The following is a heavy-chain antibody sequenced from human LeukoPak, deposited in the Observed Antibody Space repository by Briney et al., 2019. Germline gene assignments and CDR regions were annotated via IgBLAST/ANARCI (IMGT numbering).Heavy chain of an antibody. CDR2: IYYSGST. J-gene: IGHJ5*02. CDR3: ARGYCSGGSCYSGWFDP. Sequence: PSETLSLTCTVSGGSISSYYWSWIRQPPGKGREWIGYIYYSGSTNYNPSLKSRVTISVDTSKNQFSLKLSSVTAADTAVYYCARGYCSGGSCYSGWFDPWGQGTLVTVSS. D-gene: IGHD2-15*01. V-gene: IGHV4-59*12. CDR1: GGSISSYY.